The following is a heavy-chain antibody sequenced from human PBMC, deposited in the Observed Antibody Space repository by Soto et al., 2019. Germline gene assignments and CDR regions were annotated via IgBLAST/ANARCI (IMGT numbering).Heavy chain of an antibody. CDR3: ARLMRRNWNPDYYCYYGMDV. Sequence: GGSLRLSCAASGFTFSSYAMSWVRQAPGKGLEWVSAISGSGGSTYYADSVKGRFTISRDNSKNTLYLQMNSLRAEDTAVYYCARLMRRNWNPDYYCYYGMDVWGQGTTVTVSS. V-gene: IGHV3-23*01. CDR1: GFTFSSYA. J-gene: IGHJ6*02. CDR2: ISGSGGST. D-gene: IGHD1-1*01.